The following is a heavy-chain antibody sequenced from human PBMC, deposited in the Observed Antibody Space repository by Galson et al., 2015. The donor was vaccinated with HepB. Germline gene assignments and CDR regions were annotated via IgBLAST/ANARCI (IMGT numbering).Heavy chain of an antibody. J-gene: IGHJ4*02. CDR1: GYTFTSYY. CDR2: INPSGGST. V-gene: IGHV1-46*01. CDR3: ARSVDTAMVYFDY. D-gene: IGHD5-18*01. Sequence: SVKVSCKASGYTFTSYYMHWVRQAPGQGLEWMGIINPSGGSTSYAQKFRGRVTMTRDTSTSTVYMELSSLRSDDTAVYYCARSVDTAMVYFDYWGQGTLVTVSS.